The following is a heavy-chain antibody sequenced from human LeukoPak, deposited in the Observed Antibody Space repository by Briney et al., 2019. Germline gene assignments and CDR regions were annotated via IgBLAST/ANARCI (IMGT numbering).Heavy chain of an antibody. CDR3: AKPDSSSWYPEYFQH. CDR2: ISGSGGST. V-gene: IGHV3-23*01. D-gene: IGHD6-13*01. J-gene: IGHJ1*01. Sequence: PGGSLRLSCAASGFTFSSYAMSWVRQAPGKGLEWVSAISGSGGSTYYADSVKGRFTISRDNSKNTLYLQMNSPRAEDTAVYYCAKPDSSSWYPEYFQHWGQGTLVTVSS. CDR1: GFTFSSYA.